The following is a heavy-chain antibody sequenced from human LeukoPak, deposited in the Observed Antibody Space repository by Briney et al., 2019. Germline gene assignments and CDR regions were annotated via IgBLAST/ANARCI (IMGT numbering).Heavy chain of an antibody. Sequence: GASVKVSCKASGGTFSSYAISWVRQAPGQGLEWMGRIIPIFGIANYAQKFQGRVTITTDESTSTAYMELSSLRSDDTAVYYCARSAAAGTDFDYWGQGTLVTVSS. V-gene: IGHV1-69*05. D-gene: IGHD6-13*01. CDR1: GGTFSSYA. J-gene: IGHJ4*02. CDR3: ARSAAAGTDFDY. CDR2: IIPIFGIA.